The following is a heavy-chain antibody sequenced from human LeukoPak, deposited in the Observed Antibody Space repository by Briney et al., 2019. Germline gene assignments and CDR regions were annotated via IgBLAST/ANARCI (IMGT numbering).Heavy chain of an antibody. CDR3: ARGHLGGFYSYGSQSFDY. CDR2: IYYRGST. J-gene: IGHJ4*02. CDR1: GGSISSGGYY. Sequence: SETLSLTCTVSGGSISSGGYYWSWIRQHPGKGLEWIGYIYYRGSTYYNPSLKSRVTISVDTSKNQFSLKLSSVTAADTAVYYCARGHLGGFYSYGSQSFDYWGQGTLVTVSS. D-gene: IGHD5-18*01. V-gene: IGHV4-31*03.